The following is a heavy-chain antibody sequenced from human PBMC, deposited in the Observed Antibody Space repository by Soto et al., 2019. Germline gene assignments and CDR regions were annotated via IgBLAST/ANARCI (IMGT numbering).Heavy chain of an antibody. V-gene: IGHV3-23*01. CDR2: ISGSGDST. Sequence: PGWSLGLCCAACGVRVKSYVITWVRQAPGMGLEWVSLISGSGDSTYYADPVKGRFTISRDNSKNTLYLQMNSLKTEDTAVYYCTSSWGDYRYFDYWGQGTLVTGSS. D-gene: IGHD4-17*01. J-gene: IGHJ4*02. CDR3: TSSWGDYRYFDY. CDR1: GVRVKSYV.